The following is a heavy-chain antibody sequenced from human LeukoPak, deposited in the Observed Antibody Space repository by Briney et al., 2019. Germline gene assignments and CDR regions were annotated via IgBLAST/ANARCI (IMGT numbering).Heavy chain of an antibody. J-gene: IGHJ4*02. CDR1: GFTFSSYS. Sequence: GGSLRLSCAASGFTFSSYSMNWVRQAPGKGLEWVSSISSSSSYIYYADSVKGRFTISRDNAKNSLYLQMNSLRAEDTAVYYCARDRVMVRGALDYWGQGTLVTVSS. CDR2: ISSSSSYI. D-gene: IGHD3-10*01. CDR3: ARDRVMVRGALDY. V-gene: IGHV3-21*01.